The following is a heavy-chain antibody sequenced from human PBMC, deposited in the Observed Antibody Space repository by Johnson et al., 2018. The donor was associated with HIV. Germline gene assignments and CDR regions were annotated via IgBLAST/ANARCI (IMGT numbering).Heavy chain of an antibody. CDR2: ISGSDHST. CDR3: AKDVGDGYNRWGAFDF. V-gene: IGHV3-23*04. J-gene: IGHJ3*01. D-gene: IGHD5-24*01. CDR1: AFTFSSND. Sequence: VQLVESGGGLVQPGGSLRLSCGASAFTFSSNDMKWVRQAPGKGLEWVSPISGSDHSTYYADSVRGRFTISRDNSKNTVYLQMSSLRDEDAAVYYCAKDVGDGYNRWGAFDFWGQGTLVTVSS.